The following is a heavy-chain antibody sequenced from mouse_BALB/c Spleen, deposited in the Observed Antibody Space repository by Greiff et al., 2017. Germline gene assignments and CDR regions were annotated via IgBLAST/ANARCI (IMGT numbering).Heavy chain of an antibody. J-gene: IGHJ4*01. CDR3: ARGTGTVRYAMDY. D-gene: IGHD1-1*01. V-gene: IGHV5-6-5*01. CDR2: ISSGGST. CDR1: GFTFSSYA. Sequence: DVMLVESGGGLVKPGGSLKLSCAASGFTFSSYAMSWVRQTPEKRLEWVASISSGGSTYYPDSVKGRFTISRDNARNILYLQMSSLRSEDTAMYYCARGTGTVRYAMDYWGQGTSVTVSS.